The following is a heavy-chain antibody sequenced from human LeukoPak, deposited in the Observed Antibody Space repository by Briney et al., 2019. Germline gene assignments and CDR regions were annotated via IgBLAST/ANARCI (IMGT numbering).Heavy chain of an antibody. CDR2: ITSNGGST. Sequence: GGSVRLSCSASGFTFSTNLHWVPQAPGKGLEFVSAITSNGGSTYYADSVKGRFTISRDNSKNTLYLQMSSLRAEDPAVYYCVTVGMTSIWSYLRFDPRGQGTVVSVSS. V-gene: IGHV3-64D*08. CDR1: GFTFSTN. CDR3: VTVGMTSIWSYLRFDP. D-gene: IGHD1-26*01. J-gene: IGHJ5*02.